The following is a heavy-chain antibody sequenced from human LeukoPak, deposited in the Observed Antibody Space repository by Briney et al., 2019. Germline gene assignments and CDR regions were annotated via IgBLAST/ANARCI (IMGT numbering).Heavy chain of an antibody. J-gene: IGHJ4*02. Sequence: SETLSLTCAVYGGSFSGYYWSWIRQPPGKGLEWIGEINHSGSTNYNPSLKSRVTISVDTSKNQFSLKLSSVTAADTAVYYCARHWGGYCSSTSCQSTNSDYWGQGTLVTVSS. CDR2: INHSGST. V-gene: IGHV4-34*01. CDR1: GGSFSGYY. D-gene: IGHD2-2*01. CDR3: ARHWGGYCSSTSCQSTNSDY.